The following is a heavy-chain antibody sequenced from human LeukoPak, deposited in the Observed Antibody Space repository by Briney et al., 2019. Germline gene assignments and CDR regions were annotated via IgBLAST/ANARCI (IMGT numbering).Heavy chain of an antibody. D-gene: IGHD3-22*01. CDR1: GYTFTGYF. Sequence: ASVKVSCKASGYTFTGYFMHWVRQAPGQGLEWIGWINPNSGGTNYAQNFEGRVTMTRDTSISTAYMELSRLRSDDTAVYYCARDWDYYDRSRYQGFDNWGQGTLVTVSS. CDR3: ARDWDYYDRSRYQGFDN. CDR2: INPNSGGT. J-gene: IGHJ4*02. V-gene: IGHV1-2*02.